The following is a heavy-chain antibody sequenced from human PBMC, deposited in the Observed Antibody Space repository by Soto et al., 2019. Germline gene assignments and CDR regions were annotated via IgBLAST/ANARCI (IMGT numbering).Heavy chain of an antibody. D-gene: IGHD3-22*01. CDR2: INPNSGGT. CDR3: ARAFPYDSSGYDY. V-gene: IGHV1-2*04. J-gene: IGHJ4*02. Sequence: ASLKVSCKASGYTFTGYYMHWVRQAPGQGLEWMGWINPNSGGTNYAQKFQGWVTMTRDTSISTAYMELSRLRSDDTAVYYCARAFPYDSSGYDYWGQGTLVTVS. CDR1: GYTFTGYY.